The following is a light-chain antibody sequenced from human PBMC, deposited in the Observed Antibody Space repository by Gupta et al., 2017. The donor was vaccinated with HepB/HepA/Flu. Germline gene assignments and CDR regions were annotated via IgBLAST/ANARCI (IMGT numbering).Light chain of an antibody. CDR1: QSISSY. Sequence: DIQMTQSPSSLSASVGDRVTITCRASQSISSYLNWYQQKPGKAPKLLIYAASRLQSGVPSRFSGSGYGKDFTLTSSRRQHEDCANYYWQQSYSTTTFGQGTKVEIK. V-gene: IGKV1-39*01. CDR3: QQSYSTTT. CDR2: AAS. J-gene: IGKJ1*01.